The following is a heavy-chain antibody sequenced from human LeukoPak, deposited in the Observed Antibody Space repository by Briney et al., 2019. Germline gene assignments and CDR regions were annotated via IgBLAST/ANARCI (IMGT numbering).Heavy chain of an antibody. Sequence: SQTLSLTCTVSGGSISSGSDYWSWLRQPAGKGLEWFGRIYTSGSTNYNPSLKSRVTISVDTSKNQFSLKLSSVTAADTAVYYCARVSYGDSYYFDYWGQGTLVTVSS. CDR2: IYTSGST. CDR3: ARVSYGDSYYFDY. J-gene: IGHJ4*02. CDR1: GGSISSGSDY. D-gene: IGHD4-17*01. V-gene: IGHV4-61*02.